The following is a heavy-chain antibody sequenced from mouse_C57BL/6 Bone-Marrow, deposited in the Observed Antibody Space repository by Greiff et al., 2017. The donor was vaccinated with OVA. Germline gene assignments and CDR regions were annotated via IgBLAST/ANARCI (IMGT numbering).Heavy chain of an antibody. J-gene: IGHJ2*01. CDR3: ARRGITTGWDYFDY. CDR2: ISSGSSTI. D-gene: IGHD1-1*01. CDR1: GFTFSDYG. V-gene: IGHV5-17*01. Sequence: EVQVVESGGGLVKPGGSLKLSCAASGFTFSDYGMHWVRQAPEKGLEWVAYISSGSSTIYYADTVKGRFTISRDNAKNTLFLQMTSLRSEDTAMYYCARRGITTGWDYFDYWGQGTTLTVSS.